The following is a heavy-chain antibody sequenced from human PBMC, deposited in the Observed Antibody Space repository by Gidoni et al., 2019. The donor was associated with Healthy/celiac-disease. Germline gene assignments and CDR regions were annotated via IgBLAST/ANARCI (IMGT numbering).Heavy chain of an antibody. CDR1: GGTFSSYA. CDR2: IIPIFGTA. Sequence: QVQLVQSGAEVKKPGSSVKVSCKASGGTFSSYAISWVRQAPGQGLEWMGGIIPIFGTANYAQKFQGRVTITADKSTSTAYMELSSLRSEDTAVYYCARAIRITIFGVEPPPIYGMDVWGQGTTVTVSS. J-gene: IGHJ6*02. CDR3: ARAIRITIFGVEPPPIYGMDV. D-gene: IGHD3-3*01. V-gene: IGHV1-69*06.